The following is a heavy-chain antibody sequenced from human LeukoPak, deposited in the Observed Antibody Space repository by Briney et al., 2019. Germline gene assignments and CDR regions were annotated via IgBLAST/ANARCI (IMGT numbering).Heavy chain of an antibody. V-gene: IGHV1-3*01. D-gene: IGHD3-9*01. Sequence: ASVTVSCKASGYTFTSYAMHWVRQAPGQRLDWMGWINAGNGNTKYSQKFQGRVTITRDTSASTAYMELSSLRSEDTAVYYCARDRVPTYDILTGSFDYWGQGTLVTVSS. CDR3: ARDRVPTYDILTGSFDY. J-gene: IGHJ4*02. CDR2: INAGNGNT. CDR1: GYTFTSYA.